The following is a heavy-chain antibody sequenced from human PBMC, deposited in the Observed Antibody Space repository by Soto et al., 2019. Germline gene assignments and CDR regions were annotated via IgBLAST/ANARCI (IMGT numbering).Heavy chain of an antibody. CDR3: AKDMAYGGHSGPFDY. CDR1: GFTFDDYT. J-gene: IGHJ4*02. D-gene: IGHD4-17*01. Sequence: EVQLVESGGVVVQPGGSLRLSCAASGFTFDDYTMHWVRQAPGKGLEWVSLIFWDGSNTHYADSVKGRFTISRDNRKNSLYLQMDRLRTEDTALYYCAKDMAYGGHSGPFDYWGQGTLVTVSS. V-gene: IGHV3-43*01. CDR2: IFWDGSNT.